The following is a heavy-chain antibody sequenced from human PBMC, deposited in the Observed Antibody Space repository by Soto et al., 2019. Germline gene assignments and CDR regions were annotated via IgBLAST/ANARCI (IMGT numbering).Heavy chain of an antibody. J-gene: IGHJ4*02. D-gene: IGHD1-26*01. V-gene: IGHV3-74*01. CDR3: ARGGAMGVDY. Sequence: EVQLVESGGGVVQPGGSLRLSCTASGFTFNTHWIHWAPPAPGKGLVWVSRIYFDGITTNNADSVKGRLTVSRDNAKNTVYLHVNTLRDEDTAVYYCARGGAMGVDYWGQGTLVTVSS. CDR1: GFTFNTHW. CDR2: IYFDGITT.